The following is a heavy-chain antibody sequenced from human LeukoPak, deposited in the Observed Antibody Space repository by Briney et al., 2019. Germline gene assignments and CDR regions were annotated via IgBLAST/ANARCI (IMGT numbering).Heavy chain of an antibody. CDR2: IIPIFGTA. J-gene: IGHJ4*02. CDR3: AKEAEGELYWGGYFAY. CDR1: GGTFSSYA. V-gene: IGHV1-69*13. D-gene: IGHD3-16*01. Sequence: SVKVSCKASGGTFSSYAISWVRQAPGQGLEWMGGIIPIFGTANYAQKFQGRVTITADESTSTAYMELSSLRAEDTAVYFCAKEAEGELYWGGYFAYWGQGTLVTVSS.